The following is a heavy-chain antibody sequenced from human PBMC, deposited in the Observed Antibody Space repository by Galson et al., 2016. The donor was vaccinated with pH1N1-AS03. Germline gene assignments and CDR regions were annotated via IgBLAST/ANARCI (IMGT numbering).Heavy chain of an antibody. J-gene: IGHJ4*02. D-gene: IGHD1-1*01. CDR2: TFYRSHWYY. Sequence: CAISGDSDSSNSAAWTWIRQSPSRGLAWLGRTFYRSHWYYDYAESVKSRITINPDTAKNHFSLQLNSVTPEDTAVYYCARGTYRGWVPIRGYFDLWGQGTLVTVSS. CDR1: GDSDSSNSAA. V-gene: IGHV6-1*01. CDR3: ARGTYRGWVPIRGYFDL.